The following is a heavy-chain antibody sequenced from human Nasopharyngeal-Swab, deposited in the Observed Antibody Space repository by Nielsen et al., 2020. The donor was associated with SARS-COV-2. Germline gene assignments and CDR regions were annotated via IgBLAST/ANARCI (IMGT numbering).Heavy chain of an antibody. CDR1: GFTFSSYW. CDR3: ARGGWYFDF. Sequence: GESLKISCAASGFTFSSYWMSWVRQAPGKGLEWVANIKQDGSEKYYVDSVKGRFTISRDNAKNLLYLQMNSLRAEDTTVYYCARGGWYFDFWGRGTLVTVSS. J-gene: IGHJ2*01. CDR2: IKQDGSEK. V-gene: IGHV3-7*04.